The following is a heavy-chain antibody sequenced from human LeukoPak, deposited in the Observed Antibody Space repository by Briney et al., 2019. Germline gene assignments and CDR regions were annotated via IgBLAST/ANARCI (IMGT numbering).Heavy chain of an antibody. D-gene: IGHD6-19*01. Sequence: SETLSLTCAVYGGSLSGYYWSWIRQPPGKGLEWIGEINHSGSTNDDPSLKSRVTISVDTSKNQFSLKLSSVTAADTAVYYCARAVAGVDAFDIWGQGTMVTVSS. J-gene: IGHJ3*02. V-gene: IGHV4-34*01. CDR1: GGSLSGYY. CDR2: INHSGST. CDR3: ARAVAGVDAFDI.